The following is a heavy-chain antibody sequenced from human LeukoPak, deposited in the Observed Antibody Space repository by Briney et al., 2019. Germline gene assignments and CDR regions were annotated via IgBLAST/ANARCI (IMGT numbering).Heavy chain of an antibody. V-gene: IGHV3-23*01. J-gene: IGHJ3*02. D-gene: IGHD1-1*01. Sequence: PGGSLRLSCAASGFTFTSYAMSWVRQAPGKGLEWVSAISGSGGSTYYADSVKGRFTIYRDNSKNTLYLQMNSLRAEDTAIYYCAKFTETGPGADALDIWGQGTMVTVSS. CDR3: AKFTETGPGADALDI. CDR1: GFTFTSYA. CDR2: ISGSGGST.